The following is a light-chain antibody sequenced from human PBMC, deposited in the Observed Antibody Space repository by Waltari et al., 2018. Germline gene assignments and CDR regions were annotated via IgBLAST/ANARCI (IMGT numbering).Light chain of an antibody. V-gene: IGKV3-20*01. J-gene: IGKJ4*01. CDR1: QTIERNY. Sequence: EIVLTQSPGTLSLSPGERATLSCRASQTIERNYLAWYQQKPGQAPRLLIYDASSRATGIPDRFSGRGSGTDFTLTISRLEPEDFAVYYCQQCSTSPLTFGGGTKVEIK. CDR3: QQCSTSPLT. CDR2: DAS.